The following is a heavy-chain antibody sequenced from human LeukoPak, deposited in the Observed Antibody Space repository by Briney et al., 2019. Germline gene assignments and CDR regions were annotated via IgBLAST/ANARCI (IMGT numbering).Heavy chain of an antibody. Sequence: SETLSLTCTVYGGSISSYYWSWIRQPPGKGLEWIGYIYTSGSTNYNPSLKSRVTISVDTSKNQFSLKLSSVTAADTAVYYCARQVEMATTSHWFDPWGQGTLVTVSS. CDR1: GGSISSYY. D-gene: IGHD5-24*01. V-gene: IGHV4-4*09. CDR2: IYTSGST. J-gene: IGHJ5*02. CDR3: ARQVEMATTSHWFDP.